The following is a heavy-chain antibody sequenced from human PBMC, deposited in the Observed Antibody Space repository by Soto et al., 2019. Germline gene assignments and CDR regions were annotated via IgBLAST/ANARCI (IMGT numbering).Heavy chain of an antibody. Sequence: PSETLSLTCTVSGGSISSDYWSWIRQPPGNGLQWIGYISYSGSTNYNPSLRSRVTMSVDTSTSTAYMGLRSLRSDDTAVYYCARDLGEQLAPYFDYWGQGTLVTAPQ. CDR1: GGSISSDY. D-gene: IGHD6-6*01. CDR3: ARDLGEQLAPYFDY. J-gene: IGHJ4*02. CDR2: ISYSGST. V-gene: IGHV4-59*01.